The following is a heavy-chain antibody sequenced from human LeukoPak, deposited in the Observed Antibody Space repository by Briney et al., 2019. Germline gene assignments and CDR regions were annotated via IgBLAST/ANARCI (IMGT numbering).Heavy chain of an antibody. CDR3: ARAGYSSSWYSKGWFDP. D-gene: IGHD6-13*01. J-gene: IGHJ5*02. V-gene: IGHV4-59*08. Sequence: PSETLSLTCTVSGGSISSYYWSWIRQPPGKGLEWVGYIYYSGSTNYNPSLKSRVTISVDTSKNQFSLKLSSVTAADTAVYYCARAGYSSSWYSKGWFDPWGQGTLVTVSS. CDR2: IYYSGST. CDR1: GGSISSYY.